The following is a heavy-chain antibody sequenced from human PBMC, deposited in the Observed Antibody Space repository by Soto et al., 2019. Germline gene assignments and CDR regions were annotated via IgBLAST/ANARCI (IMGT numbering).Heavy chain of an antibody. CDR1: GFTFSDSY. Sequence: QVQLVESGGGLVKPGGSLRLSCAASGFTFSDSYMSWIRQAPGRGLEWVSYISSSGRTIYYADSMKGRFTISRDNAKNSLYLQMNSLRAEDTAVYYCASQAGGTRCFDYWGQGTLVTVSS. CDR3: ASQAGGTRCFDY. D-gene: IGHD6-13*01. CDR2: ISSSGRTI. J-gene: IGHJ4*02. V-gene: IGHV3-11*01.